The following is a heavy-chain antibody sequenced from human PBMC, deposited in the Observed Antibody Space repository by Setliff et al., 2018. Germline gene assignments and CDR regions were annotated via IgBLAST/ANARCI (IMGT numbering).Heavy chain of an antibody. CDR3: ARASFKRWPPNYFYYYMDV. J-gene: IGHJ6*03. CDR2: INHRGST. V-gene: IGHV4-34*01. CDR1: GGSFSDYY. Sequence: SETLSLTCAAHGGSFSDYYWTWIRQPPGKGLEWIGEINHRGSTNYNPSLKSRVTISIDTSRDQFSLRLTSVTAADTAVYFCARASFKRWPPNYFYYYMDVWAKGTAVTVSS. D-gene: IGHD6-19*01.